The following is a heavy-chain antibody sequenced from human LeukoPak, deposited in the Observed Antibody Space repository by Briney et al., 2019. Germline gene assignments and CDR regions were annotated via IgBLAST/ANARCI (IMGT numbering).Heavy chain of an antibody. CDR3: AGHHPRNTVDF. CDR2: ISDIGSI. CDR1: GGSFSGHH. J-gene: IGHJ4*02. Sequence: PSETLSLTCAVYGGSFSGHHWSWIRQPPGKGLEWIAYISDIGSINYNPSLKSRVTISLDTSKNQFSLKLSSVTAADTAVYYCAGHHPRNTVDFWGQGTLVTVSS. V-gene: IGHV4-59*08. D-gene: IGHD2/OR15-2a*01.